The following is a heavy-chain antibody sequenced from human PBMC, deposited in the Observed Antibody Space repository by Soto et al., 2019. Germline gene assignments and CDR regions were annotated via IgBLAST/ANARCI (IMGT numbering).Heavy chain of an antibody. V-gene: IGHV4-31*01. J-gene: IGHJ4*02. Sequence: QVQLQESGPGLVKPSQTLSLTCTVSGGSIGRSGYYWSWIRQHPGKGLEWIGYIYYSGNTYYNSSLKXXVXMXGDTSKNQFSLKLSSVTAADTAVYYCAREGSGPLDYWGQGTLVTVSS. CDR2: IYYSGNT. CDR3: AREGSGPLDY. CDR1: GGSIGRSGYY.